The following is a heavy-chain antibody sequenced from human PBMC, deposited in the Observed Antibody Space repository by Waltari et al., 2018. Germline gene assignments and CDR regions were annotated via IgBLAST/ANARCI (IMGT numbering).Heavy chain of an antibody. D-gene: IGHD2-15*01. CDR1: GGSISSGAYS. CDR2: INHSGTT. V-gene: IGHV4-30-2*01. CDR3: AREWSLNWIDP. Sequence: QLQLQESGSGLVKPSQTLSLTCAVSGGSISSGAYSWSWIRQPPGKGLEWMGYINHSGTTYYNPSLRSRVTMSVDKSKNQFSLKLSSVTAADTAVYFCAREWSLNWIDPWGQGTLVTVSS. J-gene: IGHJ5*02.